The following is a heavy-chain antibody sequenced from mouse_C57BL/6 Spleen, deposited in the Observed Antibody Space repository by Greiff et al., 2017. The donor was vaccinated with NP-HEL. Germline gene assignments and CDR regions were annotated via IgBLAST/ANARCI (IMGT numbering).Heavy chain of an antibody. D-gene: IGHD2-4*01. CDR2: INYDGSST. CDR3: ARRGLRGDYFDY. V-gene: IGHV5-16*01. J-gene: IGHJ2*01. CDR1: GFTFSDYY. Sequence: EVNVVESEGGLVQPGSSMKLSCTASGFTFSDYYMAWVRQVPEKGLEWVANINYDGSSTYYLDSLKSRFIISRDNAKNILYLQMSSLKSEDTATYYCARRGLRGDYFDYWGQGTTLTVSS.